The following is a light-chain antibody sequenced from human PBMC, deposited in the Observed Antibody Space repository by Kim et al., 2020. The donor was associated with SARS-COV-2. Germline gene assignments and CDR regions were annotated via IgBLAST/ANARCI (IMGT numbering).Light chain of an antibody. CDR2: DVS. J-gene: IGLJ3*02. CDR3: NSYGVSRV. Sequence: SPGQSITISCTGSSSDVGTYNYVSWYQQHPGKAPKLIIYDVSERPSVVSNRFSGSKSGNTASLTISGLQAEDEADYYCNSYGVSRVFGGGTQLTVL. V-gene: IGLV2-14*03. CDR1: SSDVGTYNY.